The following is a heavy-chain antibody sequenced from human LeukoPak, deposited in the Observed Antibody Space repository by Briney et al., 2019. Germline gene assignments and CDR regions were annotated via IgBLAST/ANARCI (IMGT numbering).Heavy chain of an antibody. D-gene: IGHD3-16*01. CDR2: IYYSGST. J-gene: IGHJ4*02. CDR3: ARHPGLGPRRPFDY. CDR1: GGSISSSSYY. Sequence: SETLSLTCTVSGGSISSSSYYWGWIRQPPGKGLEWIGSIYYSGSTYYNPSLKGRVTISVDTSKNQFSLKLSSVTAADTAVYYCARHPGLGPRRPFDYWGQGTLVTVSS. V-gene: IGHV4-39*01.